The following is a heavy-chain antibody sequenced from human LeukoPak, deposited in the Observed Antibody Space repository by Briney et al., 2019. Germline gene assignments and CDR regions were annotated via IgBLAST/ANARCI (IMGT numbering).Heavy chain of an antibody. V-gene: IGHV4-4*07. CDR1: GGSISSYH. D-gene: IGHD3-10*01. CDR3: ASGGTHYSL. Sequence: SETLSLTCTVSGGSISSYHWSWIRQPARKGLEWIGHFYTSGSTNYNPSLKSRVTMSVDTSRNQFSLKLTSVTAADTAVYYCASGGTHYSLWGQGTLVTVSS. CDR2: FYTSGST. J-gene: IGHJ4*02.